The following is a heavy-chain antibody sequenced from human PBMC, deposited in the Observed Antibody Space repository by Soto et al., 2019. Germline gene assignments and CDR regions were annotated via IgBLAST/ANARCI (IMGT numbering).Heavy chain of an antibody. V-gene: IGHV4-4*07. Sequence: SETLSLTCTVSGGSISSYYWSWIRQPAGKGLEWIGRIYTSGSTNYNPSLKSRVTMSVDTSKNQFSLKRSSVTAADTAVYYCARGYSSSPEVWFDPWGQGTLVTASS. D-gene: IGHD6-13*01. CDR3: ARGYSSSPEVWFDP. J-gene: IGHJ5*02. CDR2: IYTSGST. CDR1: GGSISSYY.